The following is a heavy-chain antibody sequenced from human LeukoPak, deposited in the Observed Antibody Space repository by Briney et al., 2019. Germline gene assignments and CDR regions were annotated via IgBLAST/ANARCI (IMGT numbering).Heavy chain of an antibody. CDR1: GFTFSSYE. D-gene: IGHD5-18*01. Sequence: GGSLRLSCAASGFTFSSYEMNWVRQAPGKGLEWVSYISSSGSKIYYADSVKGRFTISRDNSKNTLYLQMNSLRAEDTALYYCAKNTGQTSEYSYGYDYWGQGTLVTVSS. CDR3: AKNTGQTSEYSYGYDY. V-gene: IGHV3-48*03. J-gene: IGHJ4*02. CDR2: ISSSGSKI.